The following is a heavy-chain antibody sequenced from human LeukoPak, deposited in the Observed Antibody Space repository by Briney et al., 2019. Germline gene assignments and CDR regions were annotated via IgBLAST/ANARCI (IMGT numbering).Heavy chain of an antibody. D-gene: IGHD6-13*01. V-gene: IGHV3-53*01. CDR2: IYSGGAT. CDR3: ARGSWSAADTNIDY. CDR1: GFTVSSNY. Sequence: GGSPRLSCAASGFTVSSNYISWVRQAPGKGLEWVSVIYSGGATFYADSVKGRFTISRDNAKNTLYLQMNTLRVEDTAVYYCARGSWSAADTNIDYWGQGTLVTVSS. J-gene: IGHJ4*02.